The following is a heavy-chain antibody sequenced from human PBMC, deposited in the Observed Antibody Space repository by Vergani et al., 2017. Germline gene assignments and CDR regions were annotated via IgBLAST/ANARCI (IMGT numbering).Heavy chain of an antibody. D-gene: IGHD6-6*01. CDR3: ARLLRSRVGASSPQYYFDY. J-gene: IGHJ4*02. CDR1: GFTFSSYW. V-gene: IGHV3-7*01. Sequence: EVQLVESGGGLVQPGWSLRLSCAASGFTFSSYWMSWVRQAPGKGLEWVANIKQDGSEKYYVDSVKGRFTISRDNAKNSLYLQMNSLRAEDTAVYYCARLLRSRVGASSPQYYFDYWGQGTLVTVSS. CDR2: IKQDGSEK.